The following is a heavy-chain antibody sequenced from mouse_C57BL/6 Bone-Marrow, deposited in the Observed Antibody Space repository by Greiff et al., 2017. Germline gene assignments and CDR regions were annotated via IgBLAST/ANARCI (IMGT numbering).Heavy chain of an antibody. CDR3: ARRDGWRRWYFDV. CDR1: GYTFTSYW. D-gene: IGHD2-3*01. V-gene: IGHV1-59*01. J-gene: IGHJ1*03. Sequence: QVQLKQPGAELVRPGTSVKLSCKASGYTFTSYWMHWVKQRPGQGLEWIGVIDPSDSYTNYNQKFKGKATLTVDTSSSTAYMQLSSLTSEDSAVYCCARRDGWRRWYFDVWGTGTTVTVSS. CDR2: IDPSDSYT.